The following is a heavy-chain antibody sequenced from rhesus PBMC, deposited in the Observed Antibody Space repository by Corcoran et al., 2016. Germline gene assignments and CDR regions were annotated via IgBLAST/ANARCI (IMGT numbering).Heavy chain of an antibody. Sequence: QVQLVQSGAEVKQPGASVKVSCKASGYTFTSYGMNWVRQAHGQRFEWMGWINTDTGNPTNAQGFKERVSFSMYPSISTAYLQISSLKAEDTAVYYCARRAAAGTPPWPNFDYWGQGVLVTVSS. J-gene: IGHJ4*01. D-gene: IGHD6-31*01. CDR1: GYTFTSYG. V-gene: IGHV7-114*01. CDR3: ARRAAAGTPPWPNFDY. CDR2: INTDTGNP.